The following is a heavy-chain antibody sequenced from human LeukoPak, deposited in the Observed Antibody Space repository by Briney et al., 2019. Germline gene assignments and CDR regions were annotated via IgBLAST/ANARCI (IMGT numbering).Heavy chain of an antibody. J-gene: IGHJ4*02. CDR1: GFTFSSYA. Sequence: PGGSLRLSCAASGFTFSSYAMSWVRQAPGKGLEWVSAISGSGGSTYYADSVKGRFTTSRDNSKNTLYLQMNSLRAEDTAVYYCAKRAITMIRGVIITVVGGFDYWGQGTLVTVSS. CDR3: AKRAITMIRGVIITVVGGFDY. V-gene: IGHV3-23*01. CDR2: ISGSGGST. D-gene: IGHD3-10*01.